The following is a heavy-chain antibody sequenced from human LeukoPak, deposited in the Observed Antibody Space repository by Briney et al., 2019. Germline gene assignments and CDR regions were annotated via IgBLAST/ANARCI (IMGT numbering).Heavy chain of an antibody. CDR2: INPKSGRT. CDR3: ARGMVRGVIPRYDY. J-gene: IGHJ4*02. V-gene: IGHV1-8*03. CDR1: GYTFTNYD. Sequence: GASVKVSCKTSGYTFTNYDINWVRQATGQGLEWMGWINPKSGRTGYAQNFQGRVTITRNTSISIAYMELSSLSSEDTAVYYCARGMVRGVIPRYDYWGQGTLVTVSS. D-gene: IGHD3-10*01.